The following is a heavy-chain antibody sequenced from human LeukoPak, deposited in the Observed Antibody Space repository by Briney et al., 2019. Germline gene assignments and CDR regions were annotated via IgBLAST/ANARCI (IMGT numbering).Heavy chain of an antibody. CDR1: GYTFTSYY. CDR3: ARAQPRPRTQHYCYFDP. Sequence: ASVKVSCKASGYTFTSYYMHWVRQAPGQGLEWMGIIDPSGGSTSYAQKFQGRVTMTRDTSTSTVYMELSSLRSEDTAVYYCARAQPRPRTQHYCYFDPWGRGTLVTVSS. CDR2: IDPSGGST. J-gene: IGHJ2*01. V-gene: IGHV1-46*01. D-gene: IGHD1-14*01.